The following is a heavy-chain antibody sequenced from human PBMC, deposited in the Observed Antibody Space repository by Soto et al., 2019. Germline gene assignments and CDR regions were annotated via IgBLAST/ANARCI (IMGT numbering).Heavy chain of an antibody. Sequence: GGSLRLSCAASGFTFSSYSMNWVRQAPGKGLEWVSYISSSSSTIYYADSVKGRFTISRDNAKNSLYLQMNSLRAEDTAVYYCARDPARYCSGGSCPPSYYYYYMDVWGKGTTVTVSS. CDR1: GFTFSSYS. CDR2: ISSSSSTI. J-gene: IGHJ6*03. V-gene: IGHV3-48*01. CDR3: ARDPARYCSGGSCPPSYYYYYMDV. D-gene: IGHD2-15*01.